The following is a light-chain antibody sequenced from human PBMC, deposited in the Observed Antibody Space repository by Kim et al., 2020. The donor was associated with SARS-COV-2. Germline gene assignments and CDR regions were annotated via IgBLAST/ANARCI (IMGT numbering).Light chain of an antibody. V-gene: IGKV1-6*01. CDR3: LQDYNYPRT. CDR1: QGIRND. CDR2: AAS. Sequence: ASVGDRVTITCRASQGIRNDLGWYQQKPGKAPNLLIYAASSLHSGVPSRFSGSGSGTDFTLTISSLQPEDFATYYCLQDYNYPRTFGRGTKVDIK. J-gene: IGKJ1*01.